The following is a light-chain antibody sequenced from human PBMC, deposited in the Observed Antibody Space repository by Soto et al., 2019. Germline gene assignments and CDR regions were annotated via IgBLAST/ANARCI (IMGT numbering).Light chain of an antibody. CDR3: SWT. J-gene: IGKJ1*01. V-gene: IGKV1-5*03. Sequence: DIQMTQSPSTLSASVGDRVTITCRASQSISGWLAWYQQNPGKAPKLLIYKASTLESGVPSRFSGSGSGTEFTLTISSLQPDDFATYYGSWTFGQGTKVDIK. CDR2: KAS. CDR1: QSISGW.